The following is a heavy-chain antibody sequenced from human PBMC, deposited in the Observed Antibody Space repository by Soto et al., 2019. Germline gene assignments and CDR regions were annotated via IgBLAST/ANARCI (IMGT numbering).Heavy chain of an antibody. CDR3: AKGGPRYYYDSSGYYYTNWFDP. J-gene: IGHJ5*02. CDR2: ISGSGGST. CDR1: GFTFSSGA. D-gene: IGHD3-22*01. Sequence: GGSLRLSCAASGFTFSSGAMSCVRQAPGKGLEWVPAISGSGGSTYYAASVKGRFTISRDTSKNTLYLQMNSLSAEDTAVYYCAKGGPRYYYDSSGYYYTNWFDPWGQGTLVTVSS. V-gene: IGHV3-23*01.